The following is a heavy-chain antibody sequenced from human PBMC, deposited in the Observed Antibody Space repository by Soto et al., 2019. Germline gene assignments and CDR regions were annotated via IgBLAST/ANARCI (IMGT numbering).Heavy chain of an antibody. CDR3: ARAPGLRPARIRGMGWFDP. D-gene: IGHD6-6*01. CDR2: IKQDGSEE. J-gene: IGHJ5*02. V-gene: IGHV3-7*03. CDR1: GFTFSGYW. Sequence: EMQLVESGGGLVQPGGSLRLACTASGFTFSGYWMNWVRQAPGKGLEWVARIKQDGSEEHYVDSVKGRFTISRDNANNSLYLHMNTRRAEDTAVYYCARAPGLRPARIRGMGWFDPWGQGVLVTVSS.